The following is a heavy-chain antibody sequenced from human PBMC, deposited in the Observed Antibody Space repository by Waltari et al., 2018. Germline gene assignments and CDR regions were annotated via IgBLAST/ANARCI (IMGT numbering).Heavy chain of an antibody. V-gene: IGHV4-59*01. CDR3: ARDSYDILTGYFPFDY. D-gene: IGHD3-9*01. Sequence: QVQLQESGPGLVKPSETLSLTCTVSGASISSYYWTWIRQPPGKGLEWIGYIYYSGSTNYNPSLKSRVTISVDTSKNQFSLKLSSVTAADTAVYYCARDSYDILTGYFPFDYWGQGTLVTVSS. J-gene: IGHJ4*02. CDR2: IYYSGST. CDR1: GASISSYY.